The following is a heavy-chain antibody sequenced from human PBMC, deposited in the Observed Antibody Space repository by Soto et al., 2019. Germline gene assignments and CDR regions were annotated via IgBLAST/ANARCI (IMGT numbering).Heavy chain of an antibody. CDR1: GFSFSTYN. Sequence: PGGSLRLSCAASGFSFSTYNMNWVRQAPGKGLEWVSSIDASSTHIYYADSVKGRFTISRDNGKSSLYLQMDSLRAEDTALYYCVRQQYDFLVDHWGQGTLVTVSS. J-gene: IGHJ4*02. D-gene: IGHD3-16*01. CDR3: VRQQYDFLVDH. V-gene: IGHV3-21*01. CDR2: IDASSTHI.